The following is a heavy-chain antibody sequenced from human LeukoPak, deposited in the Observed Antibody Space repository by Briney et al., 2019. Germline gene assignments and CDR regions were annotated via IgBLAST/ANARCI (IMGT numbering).Heavy chain of an antibody. D-gene: IGHD6-6*01. Sequence: GASVKVSCKASGGTFSSYAISWVRQAPGQGLEWMGGIIPIFGTANYAQKFQGRVTITADESTSTAYMELSSLRSEDTAVYYCARSGIAARPPNYWGQGTLVTVSS. CDR3: ARSGIAARPPNY. CDR1: GGTFSSYA. J-gene: IGHJ4*02. CDR2: IIPIFGTA. V-gene: IGHV1-69*13.